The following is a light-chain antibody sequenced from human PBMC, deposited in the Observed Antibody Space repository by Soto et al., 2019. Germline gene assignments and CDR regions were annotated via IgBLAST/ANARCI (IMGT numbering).Light chain of an antibody. CDR3: QSFDISLSAWV. CDR2: GNN. Sequence: QSVLTQPPSVSGAPGQRVTLSCTGSRSNIGADYDVSWFQQLPGTSPKLLIRGNNIRPSGVPDRFAGSKSGTSASLAITGLQAEDEGDYYCQSFDISLSAWVFGGGTKLTVL. J-gene: IGLJ3*02. CDR1: RSNIGADYD. V-gene: IGLV1-40*01.